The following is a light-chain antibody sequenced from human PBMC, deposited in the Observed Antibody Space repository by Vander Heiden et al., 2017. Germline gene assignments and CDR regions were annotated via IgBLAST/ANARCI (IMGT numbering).Light chain of an antibody. CDR1: QGISSY. J-gene: IGKJ1*01. CDR2: AAS. V-gene: IGKV1-9*01. CDR3: LQLNSYPPT. Sequence: DIQLTQSPSFLSASVGDRVTITCRASQGISSYLAWYQQKPGKAPKLLIYAASTLQSRVPSRFSGSGSGTEFTLTISSLQPEDFATYYCLQLNSYPPTFAQGTKVEIK.